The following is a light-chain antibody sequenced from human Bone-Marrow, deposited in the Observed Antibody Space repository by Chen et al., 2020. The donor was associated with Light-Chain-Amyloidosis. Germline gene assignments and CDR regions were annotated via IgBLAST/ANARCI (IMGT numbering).Light chain of an antibody. V-gene: IGLV3-21*02. CDR2: DDS. J-gene: IGLJ3*02. CDR1: NIGSTS. Sequence: SYVLTQPSSVSVAPGQTATIACGGNNIGSTSVHWYQQTPGQAPLLVVYDDSDRPSGIPERLSGYNSGNTATLPNSRVEAGDEADYYCQVWDRSSDRPVFGGGSNLTVL. CDR3: QVWDRSSDRPV.